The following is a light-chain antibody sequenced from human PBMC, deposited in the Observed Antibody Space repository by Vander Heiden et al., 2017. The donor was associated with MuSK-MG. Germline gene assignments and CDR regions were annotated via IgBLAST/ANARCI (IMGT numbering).Light chain of an antibody. CDR2: QGS. V-gene: IGLV2-14*01. CDR3: SSYPTTSTLDGM. J-gene: IGLJ3*02. CDR1: SSDVTDYKY. Sequence: QSALTQPASVSGSPGQSITISCTGTSSDVTDYKYVSWYQHHPGKAPKLRREQGSNRPSGISKRFSVAKSGNTASLTLSGLQAEDEAEYDCSSYPTTSTLDGMFGGGNKLTGL.